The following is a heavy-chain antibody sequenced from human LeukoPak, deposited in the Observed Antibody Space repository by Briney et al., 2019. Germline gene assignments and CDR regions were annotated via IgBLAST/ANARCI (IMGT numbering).Heavy chain of an antibody. J-gene: IGHJ4*02. D-gene: IGHD5-18*01. V-gene: IGHV3-15*01. Sequence: GGSLRLSCAVSGFAFNYAWMTWVRQAPGKGLEWVGRIKSKTDGGTTDFATPVKGRFTISRDDSRNTMYLQTNSLKTEDTAVYYCCTAGDSYGSGYWGQGTLVTVSS. CDR2: IKSKTDGGTT. CDR1: GFAFNYAW. CDR3: CTAGDSYGSGY.